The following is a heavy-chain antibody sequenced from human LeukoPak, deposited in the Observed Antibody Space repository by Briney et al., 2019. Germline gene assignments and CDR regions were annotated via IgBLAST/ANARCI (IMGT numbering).Heavy chain of an antibody. CDR1: GFTFSDYA. V-gene: IGHV3-23*05. D-gene: IGHD4-17*01. CDR3: AKVGYGDLDH. CDR2: FKTNYNQV. J-gene: IGHJ4*02. Sequence: GGSLRLSCVASGFTFSDYAMNWVRQAPGKGLEWVSTFKTNYNQVYYAESVRGRFTISRDNPENTVYLQMSSLRVDDTATYFCAKVGYGDLDHWGQGVLVPVSS.